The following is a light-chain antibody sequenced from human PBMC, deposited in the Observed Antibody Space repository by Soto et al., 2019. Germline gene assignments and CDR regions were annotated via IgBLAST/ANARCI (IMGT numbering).Light chain of an antibody. CDR2: AAS. V-gene: IGKV1-39*01. Sequence: DIQMTQSPSSLSASVGDRVTITCRASQSISSYLNWYQQKPGKAPKLLIYAASSLQSGVPSRFSGSGSGTDFTLTSSSLQPEDFATYSCQQSYNSPQTFGQGTKVDIK. J-gene: IGKJ1*01. CDR3: QQSYNSPQT. CDR1: QSISSY.